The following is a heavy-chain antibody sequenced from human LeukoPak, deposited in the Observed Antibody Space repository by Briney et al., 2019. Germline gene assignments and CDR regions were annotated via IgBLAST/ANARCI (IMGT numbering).Heavy chain of an antibody. D-gene: IGHD4-23*01. CDR3: ARDRPWRGGNGY. V-gene: IGHV4-61*02. CDR2: IYTSGST. J-gene: IGHJ4*02. Sequence: SETLSLTCTVSGGSISSGSYYWSWIRRPAGGGLERIGRIYTSGSTNYHPSLKSRVTISVDTSKNQFSLKLSSVTAADTAVYYCARDRPWRGGNGYWGQGTLVTVSS. CDR1: GGSISSGSYY.